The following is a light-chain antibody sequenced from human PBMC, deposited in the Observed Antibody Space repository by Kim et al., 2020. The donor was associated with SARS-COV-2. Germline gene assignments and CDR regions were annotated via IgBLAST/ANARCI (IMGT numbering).Light chain of an antibody. V-gene: IGKV3D-20*01. CDR1: KRFGSTS. CDR3: QQYDGPPPWT. J-gene: IGKJ1*01. CDR2: DAS. Sequence: GERTTLAAAVGKRFGSTSLPGYHHKPEVAPSLHIYDASSRATGIPDRCSGSGSRTDFTLTISRLEPEDFAVYYCQQYDGPPPWTFGQGTKV.